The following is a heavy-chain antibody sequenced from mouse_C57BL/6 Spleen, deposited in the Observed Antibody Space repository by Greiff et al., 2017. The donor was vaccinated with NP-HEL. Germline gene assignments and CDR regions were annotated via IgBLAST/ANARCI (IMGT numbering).Heavy chain of an antibody. Sequence: VQLQQSGAELVRPGASVKLSCKASGYTFTDYYINWVKQRPGQGLEWIARIYPGSGNTYYNEKFKGKATLTAEKSSSTAYMQLSSLTSEDSAVYFCAKSTVVATEYAMDYWGQGTSVTVSS. V-gene: IGHV1-76*01. J-gene: IGHJ4*01. CDR1: GYTFTDYY. D-gene: IGHD1-1*01. CDR2: IYPGSGNT. CDR3: AKSTVVATEYAMDY.